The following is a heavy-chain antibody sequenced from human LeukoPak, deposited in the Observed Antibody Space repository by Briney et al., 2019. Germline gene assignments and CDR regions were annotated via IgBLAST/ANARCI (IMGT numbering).Heavy chain of an antibody. CDR1: GYTFTSYY. D-gene: IGHD4-17*01. Sequence: ASVEVSCKASGYTFTSYYMHWVRQAPGQGLEWMGIINPSGGSTSYAQKFQGRVTMTRDTSTSTVYMELSSLRSEDTAVYYCARALTVTTSGRVGGFDYWGQGTLVTVSS. J-gene: IGHJ4*02. CDR3: ARALTVTTSGRVGGFDY. V-gene: IGHV1-46*01. CDR2: INPSGGST.